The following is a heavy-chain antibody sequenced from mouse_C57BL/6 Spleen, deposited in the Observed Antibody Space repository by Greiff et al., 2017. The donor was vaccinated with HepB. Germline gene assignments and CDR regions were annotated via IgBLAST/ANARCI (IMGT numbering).Heavy chain of an antibody. CDR1: GFTFSSYA. J-gene: IGHJ2*01. CDR3: ARYPSYYYGPFGY. D-gene: IGHD1-1*01. V-gene: IGHV5-4*01. Sequence: EVQLVESGGGLVKPGGSLKLSCAASGFTFSSYAMSWVRQTPEKRLEWVATISDGGSYTYYPDNVKGRFTISRDNAKNNLYLQMSQLKSEDTAMYYGARYPSYYYGPFGYWGQGTTLTVSS. CDR2: ISDGGSYT.